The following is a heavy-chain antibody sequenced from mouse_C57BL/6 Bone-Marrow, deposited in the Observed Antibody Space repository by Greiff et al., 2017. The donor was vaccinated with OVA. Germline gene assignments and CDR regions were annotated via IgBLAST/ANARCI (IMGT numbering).Heavy chain of an antibody. CDR1: GYTFTDYE. CDR2: IDPETGGT. J-gene: IGHJ3*01. D-gene: IGHD3-2*02. Sequence: VQLVESGAELVRPGASVTLSCKASGYTFTDYEMHWVKQTPVHGLEWIGAIDPETGGTAYNQKFKGKAILTADKSSSTAYMELRSLTSEDSAVYYCKREAREDSSGSSFAYWGQGTLVTVSA. CDR3: KREAREDSSGSSFAY. V-gene: IGHV1-15*01.